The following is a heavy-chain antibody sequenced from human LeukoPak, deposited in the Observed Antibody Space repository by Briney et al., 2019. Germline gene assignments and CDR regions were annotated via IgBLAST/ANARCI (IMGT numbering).Heavy chain of an antibody. D-gene: IGHD5-18*01. V-gene: IGHV4-28*01. CDR1: GYSISSSNW. Sequence: SETLSLTCAVSGYSISSSNWWGWIRQPPGKGLEWIGYIYYSGSTYYNPSLKSRVTMSVDTSKNQFSLKLSSVTAVDTAVYYCASSLDTAMVIDYWGQGTLVTVSS. J-gene: IGHJ4*02. CDR2: IYYSGST. CDR3: ASSLDTAMVIDY.